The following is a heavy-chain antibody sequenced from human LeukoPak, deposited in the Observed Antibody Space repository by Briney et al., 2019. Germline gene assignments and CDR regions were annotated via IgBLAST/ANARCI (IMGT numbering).Heavy chain of an antibody. V-gene: IGHV3-64D*09. D-gene: IGHD2-15*01. J-gene: IGHJ4*02. CDR2: ITSNGGST. Sequence: GGSLRLSCSASGFTFSSYAMHWVRQAPGKGLEYVSAITSNGGSTYYADSVKGRFTISRDNSKNTLYLQMSSLRAEDTAVYYCVKGVGYCSGGSCLSIDYWGQGTLVTVPS. CDR3: VKGVGYCSGGSCLSIDY. CDR1: GFTFSSYA.